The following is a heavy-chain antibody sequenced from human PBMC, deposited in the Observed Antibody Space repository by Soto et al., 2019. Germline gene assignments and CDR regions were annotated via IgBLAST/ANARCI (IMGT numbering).Heavy chain of an antibody. CDR3: ARDPAGYMDV. CDR2: IYYSGST. V-gene: IGHV4-31*03. CDR1: GCSISSGGYY. D-gene: IGHD6-19*01. Sequence: SETLSLTCTVSGCSISSGGYYWSWFRQHPGKGLEWIGYIYYSGSTYYNPSLKSRVTISVDTSKNQFSLKLSSVTAADTAVYYCARDPAGYMDVWGKGTTVTVSS. J-gene: IGHJ6*03.